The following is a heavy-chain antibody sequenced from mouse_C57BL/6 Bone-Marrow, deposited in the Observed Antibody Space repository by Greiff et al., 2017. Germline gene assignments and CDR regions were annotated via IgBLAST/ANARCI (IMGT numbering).Heavy chain of an antibody. CDR3: ARHDDGYYFYAMDY. D-gene: IGHD2-3*01. V-gene: IGHV5-12*01. CDR1: GFTFSDYY. J-gene: IGHJ4*01. Sequence: EVQLVESGGGLVQPGGSLKLSCAASGFTFSDYYMYWVRQTPEKRLEWVAYISTGGGSTYYPDTVKGRFTISRDNATNTLYLQMSRLTSEDTAMYYCARHDDGYYFYAMDYWGQGTSVTVSS. CDR2: ISTGGGST.